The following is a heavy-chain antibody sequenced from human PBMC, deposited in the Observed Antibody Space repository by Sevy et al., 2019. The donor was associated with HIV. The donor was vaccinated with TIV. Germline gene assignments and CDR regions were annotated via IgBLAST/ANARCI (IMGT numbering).Heavy chain of an antibody. CDR1: GFTFSKYS. D-gene: IGHD2-8*01. J-gene: IGHJ4*02. CDR3: AREGCTKPHDY. CDR2: LSFGCGEI. Sequence: GGFLRLSCAASGFTFSKYSMSWVRQPPGKGLEWFSTLSFGCGEINHADSVKGRFTISRDNSKNSLYLQMNNLRADDTAVYYCAREGCTKPHDYWGQGTLVTVSS. V-gene: IGHV3-23*01.